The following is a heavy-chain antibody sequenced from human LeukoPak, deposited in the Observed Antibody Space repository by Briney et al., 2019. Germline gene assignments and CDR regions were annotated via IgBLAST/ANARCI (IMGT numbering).Heavy chain of an antibody. D-gene: IGHD6-19*01. CDR3: ARGFSGYYYYYMDV. CDR2: IYSSGST. V-gene: IGHV4-39*07. Sequence: PSETLSLICAVSGASVSGSNYYWGWIRQPPGKGLEWFGNIYSSGSTYYNASLQSRVTISIDTSKNPFSLRLTSVTAADTAVYYCARGFSGYYYYYMDVWGKGTTVTVSS. J-gene: IGHJ6*03. CDR1: GASVSGSNYY.